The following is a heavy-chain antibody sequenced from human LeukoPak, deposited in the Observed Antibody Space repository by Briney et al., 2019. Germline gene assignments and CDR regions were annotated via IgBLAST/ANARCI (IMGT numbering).Heavy chain of an antibody. J-gene: IGHJ6*02. D-gene: IGHD2-15*01. CDR1: GGSFSGYY. V-gene: IGHV4-34*01. Sequence: SETLSLTCAVYGGSFSGYYWSWIRQPPGKGLEWIGEINHSGSTNYNPSLKSRVTISVDTSKNQFSLKLSSVTAADTAVYYCWRIIIVARPPPYYYYGMDVWGQGTTVTVSS. CDR3: WRIIIVARPPPYYYYGMDV. CDR2: INHSGST.